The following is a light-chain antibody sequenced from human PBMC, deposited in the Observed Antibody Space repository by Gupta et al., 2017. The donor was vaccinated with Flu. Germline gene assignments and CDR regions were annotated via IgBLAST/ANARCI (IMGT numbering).Light chain of an antibody. Sequence: TIACTGSSSNIGAGFNVPWYKQLPGTAPNLLIFDNNNRTSGVPDRFSGSKSGTSASLAITGLQAEDEADYYCQSFDTSLGGYVFGPGTTVTVL. V-gene: IGLV1-40*01. CDR3: QSFDTSLGGYV. CDR1: SSNIGAGFN. CDR2: DNN. J-gene: IGLJ1*01.